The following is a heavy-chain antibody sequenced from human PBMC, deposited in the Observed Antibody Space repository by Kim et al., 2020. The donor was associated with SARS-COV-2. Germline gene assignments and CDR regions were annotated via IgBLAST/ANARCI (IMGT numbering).Heavy chain of an antibody. Sequence: GGSLRPSCAASGLDLSAYSANWVRQVPGKGLEWVSFISAASTTIYYADSVRGRFPVSRDNAKHSVSLQMNSLRDDDTAVYYFVTFRGSEYYWGLGTLVTV. CDR1: GLDLSAYS. CDR2: ISAASTTI. D-gene: IGHD3-10*01. CDR3: VTFRGSEYY. V-gene: IGHV3-48*02. J-gene: IGHJ4*02.